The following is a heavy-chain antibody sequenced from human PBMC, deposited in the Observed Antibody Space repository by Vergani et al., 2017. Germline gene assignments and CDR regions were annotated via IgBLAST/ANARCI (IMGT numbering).Heavy chain of an antibody. Sequence: QVQLVQSGAEVKKPGASVRVSCKASGFTFTSYHIHWVRQAPGQGLDWLGRIDPNSVDTRYSQRFQDRVTITRDTSINTAYMELSRLRSDDTAVYYCARVELWFGGGWFDPWGQGTLVTVSS. V-gene: IGHV1-2*06. D-gene: IGHD3-10*01. CDR3: ARVELWFGGGWFDP. CDR1: GFTFTSYH. J-gene: IGHJ5*02. CDR2: IDPNSVDT.